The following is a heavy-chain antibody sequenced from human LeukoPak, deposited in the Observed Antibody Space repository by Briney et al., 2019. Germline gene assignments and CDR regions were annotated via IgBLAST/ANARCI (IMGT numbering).Heavy chain of an antibody. Sequence: SGTLSLTCSVSGGSISGSGYYWAWIRQPPGKGLEWIGNIYDSGNTYYNPSLKNRVTISVYTSKHQFSLERTSVTAADTAVYFCARRCRSPSCYLYWGQRTLVTVSS. CDR2: IYDSGNT. D-gene: IGHD2-2*01. CDR1: GGSISGSGYY. CDR3: ARRCRSPSCYLY. J-gene: IGHJ4*02. V-gene: IGHV4-39*01.